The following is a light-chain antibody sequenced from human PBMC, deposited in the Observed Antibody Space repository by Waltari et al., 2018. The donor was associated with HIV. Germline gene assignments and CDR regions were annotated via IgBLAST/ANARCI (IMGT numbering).Light chain of an antibody. CDR2: GVS. J-gene: IGKJ5*01. V-gene: IGKV1-39*01. Sequence: QLTQSPSSLSASLGDKVTITCRASQNIKTFLNWYQLRPGNAPRLLIYGVSGLPTGGPSRFTGGGSGADFTLTINNLQPEDFASYFCQQTYSVSITFGPGTRVEI. CDR3: QQTYSVSIT. CDR1: QNIKTF.